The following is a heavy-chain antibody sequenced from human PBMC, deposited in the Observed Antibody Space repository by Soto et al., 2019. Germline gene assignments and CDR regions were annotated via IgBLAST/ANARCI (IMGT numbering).Heavy chain of an antibody. Sequence: HPGGSLRLSCAAFGFTFSSYGMHWVRQAPGKGLEWVAVIWYDGSNKYYADSVKGRFTISRDNSKNTLYLQMNSLRAEDTAVYYCAREVTTVTIDAFDIWGQGTMVTVSS. V-gene: IGHV3-33*08. J-gene: IGHJ3*02. D-gene: IGHD4-17*01. CDR1: GFTFSSYG. CDR2: IWYDGSNK. CDR3: AREVTTVTIDAFDI.